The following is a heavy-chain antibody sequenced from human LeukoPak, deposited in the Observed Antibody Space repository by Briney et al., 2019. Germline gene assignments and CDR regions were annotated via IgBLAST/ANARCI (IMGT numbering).Heavy chain of an antibody. CDR1: GGSISVYY. CDR3: ARVESSGWQEFDY. D-gene: IGHD6-19*01. J-gene: IGHJ4*02. Sequence: RPSETLSLTCIVSGGSISVYYWSWIRQPPRKGLEWIGYIYYSGSTNYNPSLKSRVTISVDTSKNQFSLKLSSVTAADTAVYYCARVESSGWQEFDYWGQGTLVTVSS. CDR2: IYYSGST. V-gene: IGHV4-59*01.